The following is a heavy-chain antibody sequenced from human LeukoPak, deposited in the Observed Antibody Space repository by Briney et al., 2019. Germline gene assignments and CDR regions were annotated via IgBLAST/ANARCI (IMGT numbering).Heavy chain of an antibody. V-gene: IGHV1-24*01. CDR1: GYTLTELS. Sequence: ASVKVSCKVSGYTLTELSMHWVRQAPGIGLEWMGGFDPEDGETIYAQKFQGRVTMTEDTSTDTAYMELSSLRSEDTAVYYCATWYSSSWSPFDYWGQGTLVTVSS. J-gene: IGHJ4*02. CDR2: FDPEDGET. D-gene: IGHD6-13*01. CDR3: ATWYSSSWSPFDY.